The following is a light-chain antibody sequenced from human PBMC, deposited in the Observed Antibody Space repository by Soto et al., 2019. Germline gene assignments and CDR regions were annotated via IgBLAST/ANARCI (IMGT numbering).Light chain of an antibody. CDR3: QKYSSVPV. CDR2: AAS. Sequence: DIQMTQSPTSLSASVGDRVTITCRASQDIRNFVAWYQQKPGKALKLLIYAASTLQSGVPSRFSGSGSGTDFTLTINSLQPEDVATYSCQKYSSVPVFGPGTKVEIK. CDR1: QDIRNF. J-gene: IGKJ3*01. V-gene: IGKV1-27*01.